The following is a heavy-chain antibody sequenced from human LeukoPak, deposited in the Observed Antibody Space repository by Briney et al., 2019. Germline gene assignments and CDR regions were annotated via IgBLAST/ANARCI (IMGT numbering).Heavy chain of an antibody. CDR2: IFHSGST. CDR1: W. Sequence: WIGWVRQPPGKGLEWIGEIFHSGSTNYNPSLKSRLTISLDKSKNQFSLKLNSVTAADTAVYYCARNGAYNLDYWGQGTLVTVSS. J-gene: IGHJ4*02. CDR3: ARNGAYNLDY. V-gene: IGHV4-4*02. D-gene: IGHD1-14*01.